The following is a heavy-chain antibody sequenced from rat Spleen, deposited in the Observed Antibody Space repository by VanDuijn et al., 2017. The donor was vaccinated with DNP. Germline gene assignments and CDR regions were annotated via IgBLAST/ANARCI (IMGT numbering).Heavy chain of an antibody. V-gene: IGHV5-7*01. CDR2: ISYDRSST. D-gene: IGHD1-10*01. CDR1: GFTFSDYN. Sequence: EVQLVESGGDLVPPGRSLKLSCAASGFTFSDYNMAWVRQAPKKGLEWVATISYDRSSTHYRDSVKGSFSISRDNAKSTLYLQMDSLKSEDTATYYCARGGNNLFAYWGQGTLVTVSS. J-gene: IGHJ3*01. CDR3: ARGGNNLFAY.